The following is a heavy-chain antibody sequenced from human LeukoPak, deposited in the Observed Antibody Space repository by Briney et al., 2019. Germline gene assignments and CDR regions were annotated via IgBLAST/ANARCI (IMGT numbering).Heavy chain of an antibody. D-gene: IGHD4-11*01. CDR3: ARPTDYSNFDY. CDR1: GYTFTSYD. V-gene: IGHV1-8*01. J-gene: IGHJ4*02. CDR2: MNPNSGNT. Sequence: ASVSVSCKASGYTFTSYDINWVRQAPGQGLEWMGWMNPNSGNTGYAQKFQGRVTMTRNTSISTAYMELSRLRSEDTAVYYCARPTDYSNFDYWGQGTLVTVSS.